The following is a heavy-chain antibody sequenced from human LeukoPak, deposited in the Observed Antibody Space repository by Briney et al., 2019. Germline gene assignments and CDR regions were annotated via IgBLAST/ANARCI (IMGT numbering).Heavy chain of an antibody. CDR3: ARVLDYDRPVRAFDI. J-gene: IGHJ3*02. Sequence: WASMKVSCKASGYSFTGYYMHWVRQAPGQGLEWMGWINPNSGGTNYAQKFQGRVTMTRDTSISTAYMELSRLRSDDTAVYYCARVLDYDRPVRAFDIWGQGTMVTVSS. V-gene: IGHV1-2*02. CDR1: GYSFTGYY. CDR2: INPNSGGT. D-gene: IGHD4-17*01.